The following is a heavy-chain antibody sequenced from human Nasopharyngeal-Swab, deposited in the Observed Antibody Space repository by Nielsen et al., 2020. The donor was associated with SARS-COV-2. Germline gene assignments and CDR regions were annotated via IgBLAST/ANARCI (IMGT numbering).Heavy chain of an antibody. CDR1: GGSISSYY. V-gene: IGHV4-59*01. CDR2: IYYSGST. D-gene: IGHD3-22*01. Sequence: SETLSLTCTVSGGSISSYYWSWIRQPPGKGLEWIGYIYYSGSTNYNPSLKSRVTISVDTSKNQFSLKLSSVTAADTAVYYCARVCQGTDSSGYGVWFFDYWGQGALVTVSS. CDR3: ARVCQGTDSSGYGVWFFDY. J-gene: IGHJ4*02.